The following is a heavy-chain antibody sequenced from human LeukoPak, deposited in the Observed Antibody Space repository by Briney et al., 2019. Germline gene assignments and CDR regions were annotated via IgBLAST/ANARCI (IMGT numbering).Heavy chain of an antibody. CDR2: ISSSSSTI. J-gene: IGHJ4*02. CDR1: GFTFSSYS. CDR3: ASDGPAGYNWNYKPIGY. D-gene: IGHD1-7*01. V-gene: IGHV3-48*01. Sequence: PGGSLRLSCAASGFTFSSYSMNWVRQAPGKGLEWVSYISSSSSTIYYADSVKGRFTISRDNAKNSLYLQMNSLRAEDTAVYYCASDGPAGYNWNYKPIGYWGQGTLVTVSS.